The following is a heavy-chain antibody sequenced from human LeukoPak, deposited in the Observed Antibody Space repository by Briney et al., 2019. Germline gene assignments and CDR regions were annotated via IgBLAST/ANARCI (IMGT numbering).Heavy chain of an antibody. CDR3: ARDLDDATDAFDI. J-gene: IGHJ3*02. V-gene: IGHV3-33*01. CDR1: GFTFSSYG. CDR2: IWYDGSNK. Sequence: GRSLRLSCAASGFTFSSYGMHWVRQAPGKGLEWVAVIWYDGSNKYYADSVKGRFTISRDNSKNTLYLQMNSLRAEDTAVYYCARDLDDATDAFDIWGQGTMVTVSS. D-gene: IGHD1-26*01.